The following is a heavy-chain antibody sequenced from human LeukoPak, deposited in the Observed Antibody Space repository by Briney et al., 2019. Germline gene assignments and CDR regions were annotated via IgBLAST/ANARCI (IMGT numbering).Heavy chain of an antibody. V-gene: IGHV3-21*01. CDR1: GSTFSSYS. CDR3: ARGPSRGPYYFDY. CDR2: ISSSSSYI. J-gene: IGHJ4*02. Sequence: GGSLRLSCAASGSTFSSYSMNWVRQAPGKGLEWVSSISSSSSYIYYADSVKGRFTISRDNAKNSLYLQMNSLRAEDTAVYYCARGPSRGPYYFDYWGQGTLVTVSS. D-gene: IGHD3/OR15-3a*01.